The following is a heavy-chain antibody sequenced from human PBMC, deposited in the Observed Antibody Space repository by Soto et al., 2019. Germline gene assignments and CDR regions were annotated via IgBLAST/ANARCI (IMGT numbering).Heavy chain of an antibody. Sequence: EVQLVESGGGLVQPGRSLRLSCAASGFTFDDYAMHWVRQAPGKGLEWVSGISWNSGTIVYADSVKDRFTISRDNAKNSLYLQMNSLRGEDTALYYSAKDMRGGSSSSRYYYGLDVWGQGTTVTVSS. D-gene: IGHD6-13*01. CDR3: AKDMRGGSSSSRYYYGLDV. CDR2: ISWNSGTI. J-gene: IGHJ6*02. CDR1: GFTFDDYA. V-gene: IGHV3-9*01.